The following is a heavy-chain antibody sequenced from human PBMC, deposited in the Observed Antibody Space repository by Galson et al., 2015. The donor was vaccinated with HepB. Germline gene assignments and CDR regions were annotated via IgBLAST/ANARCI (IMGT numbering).Heavy chain of an antibody. CDR1: GFTFSSDG. D-gene: IGHD2-2*02. Sequence: SLRLSCAASGFTFSSDGMHWVRQAPGKGLEWVAVISYDGSNKYYADSVKGRFTISRDISKNTLYLQMNSLRAEDTAVYYCAKAGCNSTSCYSGNWFDPWSQGTLVTVSS. V-gene: IGHV3-30*18. J-gene: IGHJ5*02. CDR3: AKAGCNSTSCYSGNWFDP. CDR2: ISYDGSNK.